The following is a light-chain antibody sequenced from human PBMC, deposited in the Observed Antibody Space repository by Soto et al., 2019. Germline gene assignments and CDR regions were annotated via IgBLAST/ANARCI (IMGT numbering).Light chain of an antibody. J-gene: IGKJ4*01. CDR3: QQRSNWPAT. Sequence: EIVLTQSPATLSLSPGERATLSCRASQSVSSYLAWYQQKPGQAPRLLIYDASNRATGIPARFSGSRSGTIFTLTISSLEPEDFAVYYCQQRSNWPATFGGGTKVDIK. V-gene: IGKV3-11*01. CDR1: QSVSSY. CDR2: DAS.